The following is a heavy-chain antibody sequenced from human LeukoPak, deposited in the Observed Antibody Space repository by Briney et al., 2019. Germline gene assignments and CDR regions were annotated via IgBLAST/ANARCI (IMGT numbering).Heavy chain of an antibody. CDR2: ISAYSGTT. Sequence: ASVKVSCKASGYTFTNSGINWVRQAPGQGLEWMGWISAYSGTTNYAQKFQGRVTMTTDTPATTVYMELRGLRSDDTAVYYCARGGSNWNYQYYFDYWGQGTLVTVSS. CDR3: ARGGSNWNYQYYFDY. D-gene: IGHD1-7*01. CDR1: GYTFTNSG. J-gene: IGHJ4*02. V-gene: IGHV1-18*01.